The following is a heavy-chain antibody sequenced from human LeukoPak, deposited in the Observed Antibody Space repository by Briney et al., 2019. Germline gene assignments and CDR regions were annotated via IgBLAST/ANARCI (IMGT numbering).Heavy chain of an antibody. V-gene: IGHV3-23*01. D-gene: IGHD1-26*01. Sequence: GGSLRLSCAASGFIFSSFGMNWVRQAPGKGLEWVSAINTGGGSTYYADSVKGRFTISRDNSKNTLYLQMNSLRAEDTAIYYXAXXXGXYTGSFDYWGQGTLVTVSS. J-gene: IGHJ4*02. CDR3: AXXXGXYTGSFDY. CDR2: INTGGGST. CDR1: GFIFSSFG.